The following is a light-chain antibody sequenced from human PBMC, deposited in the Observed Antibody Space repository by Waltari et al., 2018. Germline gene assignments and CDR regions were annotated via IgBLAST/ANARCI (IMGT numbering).Light chain of an antibody. CDR3: HLYGSART. Sequence: NVLTQSPGTLPLSPGDRATLSCRASQSVSNNYLAWFQQQPVQAPRLLIYGASSRATGIPDRFSGSGSGTDFTLTISRLEPEDSAVYFCHLYGSARTFGGGTKVEIK. J-gene: IGKJ4*01. V-gene: IGKV3-20*01. CDR2: GAS. CDR1: QSVSNNY.